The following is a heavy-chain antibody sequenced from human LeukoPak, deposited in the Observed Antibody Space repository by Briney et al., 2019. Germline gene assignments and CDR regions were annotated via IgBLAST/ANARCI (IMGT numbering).Heavy chain of an antibody. CDR3: AKDDRTVTSYFYYYMDV. CDR1: GFTFSSYG. CDR2: IRYDGSNK. Sequence: GGSLRLSCAASGFTFSSYGMHWVRQAPGKGLEWVAFIRYDGSNKYYADSVKGRFTISRDNSKNTLYLQMNSLRAEDTAVYYCAKDDRTVTSYFYYYMDVWGKGTTVTISS. V-gene: IGHV3-30*02. D-gene: IGHD4-17*01. J-gene: IGHJ6*03.